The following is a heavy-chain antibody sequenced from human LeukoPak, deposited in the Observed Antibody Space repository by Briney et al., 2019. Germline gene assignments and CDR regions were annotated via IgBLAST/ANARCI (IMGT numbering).Heavy chain of an antibody. D-gene: IGHD3-9*01. J-gene: IGHJ4*02. CDR1: GFTFSSYW. CDR3: ARGGPWIYDILTGHPLQKPEYFDY. Sequence: GGSLRLSCAASGFTFSSYWMHWVRQAPGKGLVWVSRINSDGSSTSYADSVKGRFTISRDNAKNTLYLQMNSLRAEDTAVYYCARGGPWIYDILTGHPLQKPEYFDYWGQGTLVTVSS. V-gene: IGHV3-74*01. CDR2: INSDGSST.